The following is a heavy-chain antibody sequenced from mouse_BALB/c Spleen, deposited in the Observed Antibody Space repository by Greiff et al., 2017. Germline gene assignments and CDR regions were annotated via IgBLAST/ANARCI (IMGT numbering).Heavy chain of an antibody. CDR2: IRNKANGYTT. D-gene: IGHD1-2*01. Sequence: EVMLVESGGGLVQPGGSLRLSCATSGFTFTDYYMSWVRQPPGKALEWLGFIRNKANGYTTEYSASVKGRFTISRDNSQSILYLQMNTLRAEDSATYYCARDIPLLQLSMDYWGQGTSVTVSS. V-gene: IGHV7-3*02. CDR3: ARDIPLLQLSMDY. J-gene: IGHJ4*01. CDR1: GFTFTDYY.